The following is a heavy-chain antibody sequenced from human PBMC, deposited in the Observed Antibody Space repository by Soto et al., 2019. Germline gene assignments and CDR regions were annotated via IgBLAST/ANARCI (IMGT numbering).Heavy chain of an antibody. CDR3: ARDRRYGDYGDY. V-gene: IGHV1-3*01. D-gene: IGHD4-17*01. J-gene: IGHJ4*02. CDR1: GYTFTSYA. Sequence: ASVKVSCKASGYTFTSYAMHWVRQAPGQRLEWMGWINAGNGNTKYSQKFQGRVTITRDTSASTAYMELSSLRSEDTAVYYCARDRRYGDYGDYWGQGTLVTVSS. CDR2: INAGNGNT.